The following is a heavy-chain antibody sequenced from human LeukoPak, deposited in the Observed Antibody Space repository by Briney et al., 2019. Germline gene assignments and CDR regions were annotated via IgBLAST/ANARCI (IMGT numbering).Heavy chain of an antibody. J-gene: IGHJ4*02. Sequence: GASVKVSCKASGYTFTGYYMHWVRQAPGQGLEWMGQINPNSGGTNYAQKFQGRVTMTRDTSISTAYMELSRLRSDDTAVYYCARVGFDYYDSSGFWGQGTLVTVSS. CDR2: INPNSGGT. CDR1: GYTFTGYY. CDR3: ARVGFDYYDSSGF. D-gene: IGHD3-22*01. V-gene: IGHV1-2*06.